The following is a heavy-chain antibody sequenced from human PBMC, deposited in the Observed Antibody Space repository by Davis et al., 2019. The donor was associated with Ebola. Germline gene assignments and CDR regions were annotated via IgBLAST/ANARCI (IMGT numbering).Heavy chain of an antibody. J-gene: IGHJ4*02. CDR3: AKTENRIFGGFSY. CDR2: ISGGGGST. CDR1: GFTFRSYA. V-gene: IGHV3-23*01. D-gene: IGHD3-3*02. Sequence: PGGSLRLSCAASGFTFRSYAMSWVRQAPGKGLEWVSAISGGGGSTYNGDSVKGRFTISRDNSKNTLYLQMNSLRGEDTAVYYCAKTENRIFGGFSYWGQGTLVTVSS.